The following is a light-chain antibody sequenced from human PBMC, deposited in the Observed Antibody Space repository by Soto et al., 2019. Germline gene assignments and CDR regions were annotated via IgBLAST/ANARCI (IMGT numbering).Light chain of an antibody. CDR3: MQALQTPIT. J-gene: IGKJ5*01. Sequence: TVMAKSRPSVRGAGEERRSLWCRSNQNILHSNGYNYLDWYLQKPGQSPQLLIYLGSNRASGVPDRFSASGSGSDFTLKISSVESEDVGVYSCMQALQTPITFGQGTRLEIK. CDR1: QNILHSNGYNY. V-gene: IGKV2-28*01. CDR2: LGS.